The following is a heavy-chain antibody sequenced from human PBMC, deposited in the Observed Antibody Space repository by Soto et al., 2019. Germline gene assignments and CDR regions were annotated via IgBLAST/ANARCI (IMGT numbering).Heavy chain of an antibody. D-gene: IGHD2-15*01. CDR3: ARYCSGGSCYEGRSSLFDY. V-gene: IGHV4-30-4*01. J-gene: IGHJ4*02. Sequence: QVQLQESGPGLVKPSQNLSLTCTVSGGSISSGDYYWSWIRQPPGKGLEWIGYIYYSGSTYYNPSLKRRVTISVHTSKNHFSLKLSSVTAADTAVYYCARYCSGGSCYEGRSSLFDYWGQGTLVTVSS. CDR1: GGSISSGDYY. CDR2: IYYSGST.